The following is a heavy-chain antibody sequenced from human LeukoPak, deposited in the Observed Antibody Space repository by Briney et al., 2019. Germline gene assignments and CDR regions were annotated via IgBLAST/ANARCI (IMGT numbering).Heavy chain of an antibody. V-gene: IGHV1-8*01. J-gene: IGHJ4*02. D-gene: IGHD6-19*01. CDR1: GYTFTSYD. CDR3: ATDGGSGWNPVTDY. Sequence: GASVKVSCKASGYTFTSYDINWVRQATGQGLEWMGWMNPNSGNTGYAQKFQGRVTMTEDTSTDTAYMELSSLRSEDTAVYYCATDGGSGWNPVTDYWGQGTLVTVSS. CDR2: MNPNSGNT.